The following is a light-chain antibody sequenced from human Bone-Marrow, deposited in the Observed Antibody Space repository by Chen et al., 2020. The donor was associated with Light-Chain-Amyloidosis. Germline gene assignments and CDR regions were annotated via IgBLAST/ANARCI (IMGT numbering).Light chain of an antibody. CDR1: QTISSNY. Sequence: EFVLTQSPGTSSLSPGEGANLSCRASQTISSNYLTWYQQKFGQAPRLLIYGSSSRATGIPDRFTGSGSGTDFTLTINRLEPEDFAMYYCQQDGTSPHTFGGGTKVEIK. J-gene: IGKJ4*01. CDR2: GSS. V-gene: IGKV3-20*01. CDR3: QQDGTSPHT.